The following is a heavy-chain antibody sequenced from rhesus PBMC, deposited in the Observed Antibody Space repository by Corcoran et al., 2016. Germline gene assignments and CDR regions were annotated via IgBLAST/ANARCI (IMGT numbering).Heavy chain of an antibody. Sequence: QVQLQESGPGLVKPSETLSLTCAVSGGSLSSGYYYWNWIRQPPGKGLEWIANIYGDSARTYYNPSRRSRVTISKDTSKNQFFLKLNSLTAADTAVYYCARTSGYCTSPFCYGAFHVWGQGALVTVSA. CDR3: ARTSGYCTSPFCYGAFHV. J-gene: IGHJ1*01. CDR2: IYGDSART. V-gene: IGHV4S9*01. D-gene: IGHD2-2*01. CDR1: GGSLSSGYYY.